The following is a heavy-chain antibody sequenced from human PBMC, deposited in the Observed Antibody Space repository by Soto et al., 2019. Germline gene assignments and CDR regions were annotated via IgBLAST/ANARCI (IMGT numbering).Heavy chain of an antibody. CDR3: AKDIPPRIAAQTSRSDY. J-gene: IGHJ4*02. D-gene: IGHD6-13*01. Sequence: GGSLRLSCAASGFTFDDYAMHWVRQAPGKGLEWVSGISWNSGSIGYADSVKGRFTISRDNAKNSLYLQMNSLRAEDTALYYCAKDIPPRIAAQTSRSDYWGQGTLVTVSS. CDR2: ISWNSGSI. V-gene: IGHV3-9*01. CDR1: GFTFDDYA.